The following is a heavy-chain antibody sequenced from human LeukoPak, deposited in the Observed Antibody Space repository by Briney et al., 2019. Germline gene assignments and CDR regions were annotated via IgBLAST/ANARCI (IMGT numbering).Heavy chain of an antibody. CDR3: AREGYYTSSGCYGPNWFDP. Sequence: SETLSLTCTVSGGSIGRYYWSWIRQPPGKGLEWIGYVYYTGSTSYNPSLKSRVTISVDTSKTQLSLKLSSMTAADTAVDYCAREGYYTSSGCYGPNWFDPSGQGTLVTVSS. CDR1: GGSIGRYY. D-gene: IGHD3-22*01. V-gene: IGHV4-59*01. CDR2: VYYTGST. J-gene: IGHJ5*02.